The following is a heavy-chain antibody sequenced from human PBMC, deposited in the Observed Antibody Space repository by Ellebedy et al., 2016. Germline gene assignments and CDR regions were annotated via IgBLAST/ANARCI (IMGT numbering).Heavy chain of an antibody. J-gene: IGHJ4*02. Sequence: GESLKISCAASGFTFSNAWMSWVRQAPGKGLEWVSVIYSGGSTYYADSVKGRFTISRDNSKNTLYLQMNSLRAEDTAVYYCALRGYWGQGTLVTVSS. CDR1: GFTFSNAW. CDR3: ALRGY. CDR2: IYSGGST. V-gene: IGHV3-53*01.